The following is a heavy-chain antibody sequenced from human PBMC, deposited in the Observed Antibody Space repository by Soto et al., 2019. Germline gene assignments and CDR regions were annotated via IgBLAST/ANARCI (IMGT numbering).Heavy chain of an antibody. J-gene: IGHJ6*02. V-gene: IGHV3-30-3*01. Sequence: QVQLVESGGGVVQAGRSLRLSCAASGFTFSRYAMHWVRQAPGKGLEWVAVISYDGSNEYYADSVKGRFTISRDNSKKATYWEKXSLRAEDTAVYYCARDKGYCSGGTCYGDYDYGMDVWGQGTTVTVSS. D-gene: IGHD2-15*01. CDR1: GFTFSRYA. CDR2: ISYDGSNE. CDR3: ARDKGYCSGGTCYGDYDYGMDV.